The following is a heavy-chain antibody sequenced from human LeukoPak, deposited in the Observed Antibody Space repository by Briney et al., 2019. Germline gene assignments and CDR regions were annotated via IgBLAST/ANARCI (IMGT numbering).Heavy chain of an antibody. D-gene: IGHD1-1*01. CDR3: ARVGPATTIDY. Sequence: GGSLRLSCAASGFTISNYYMSWVRQAPGKGLEWVSVIYTGGNTYYTDAVKGRFTISRHNSKNTLYLQMNNLRAEDTAVYYCARVGPATTIDYWGRGTLVTVSS. J-gene: IGHJ4*02. CDR1: GFTISNYY. V-gene: IGHV3-53*04. CDR2: IYTGGNT.